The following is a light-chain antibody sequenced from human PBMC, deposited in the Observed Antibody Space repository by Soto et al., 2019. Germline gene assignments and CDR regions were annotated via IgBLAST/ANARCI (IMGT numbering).Light chain of an antibody. Sequence: EIVLTQSPGTLSLSPGERATLSCRASQSVSSSYLAWYQQKPGQAPRLLIYGASYRATGIPDRFSGSGSGTDFTLTISRLEPEDFAVYYFQQYGSSPPYTFGQGTKLEIK. CDR1: QSVSSSY. CDR2: GAS. V-gene: IGKV3-20*01. J-gene: IGKJ2*01. CDR3: QQYGSSPPYT.